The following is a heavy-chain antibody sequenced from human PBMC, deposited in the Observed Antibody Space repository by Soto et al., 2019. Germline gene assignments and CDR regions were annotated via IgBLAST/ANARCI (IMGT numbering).Heavy chain of an antibody. J-gene: IGHJ4*02. CDR1: GYTFSSYG. Sequence: ASVKVSCKTSGYTFSSYGINWVRQAPEEGLDWVGWISGYNGDTDYAQKFHGRVTLTTDTSTRTAYMELGSLSSDDTAVYYCARLAEAGTGMRYWGQGTQVTVS. V-gene: IGHV1-18*01. CDR3: ARLAEAGTGMRY. CDR2: ISGYNGDT. D-gene: IGHD6-13*01.